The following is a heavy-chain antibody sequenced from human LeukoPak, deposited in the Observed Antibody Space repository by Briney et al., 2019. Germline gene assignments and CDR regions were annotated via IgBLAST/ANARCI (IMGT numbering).Heavy chain of an antibody. Sequence: GGSLSPSCAASGFTFYDFAMGGVRHAPGKGLGWVSGINWNGGSTGYADSVKGRFTISRDNAKNSLYLQMNSLRAEDTALYYCARGYIAAAGSFDYWGQGTLVTVSS. D-gene: IGHD6-13*01. V-gene: IGHV3-20*04. J-gene: IGHJ4*02. CDR3: ARGYIAAAGSFDY. CDR2: INWNGGST. CDR1: GFTFYDFA.